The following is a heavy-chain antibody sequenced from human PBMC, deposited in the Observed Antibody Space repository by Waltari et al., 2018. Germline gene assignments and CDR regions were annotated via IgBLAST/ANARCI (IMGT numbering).Heavy chain of an antibody. CDR2: IYHSGST. CDR3: ARFSRATGTTGVDY. J-gene: IGHJ4*02. Sequence: QVQLQESGPGLVKPSETLSLTCAVSGYSISSGYYWGWIRQPPGKGLGWIGSIYHSGSTYYNPSLKSRVTISVDTSKNQFSLKLSSVTAADTAVYYCARFSRATGTTGVDYWGQGTLVTVSS. V-gene: IGHV4-38-2*01. CDR1: GYSISSGYY. D-gene: IGHD1-1*01.